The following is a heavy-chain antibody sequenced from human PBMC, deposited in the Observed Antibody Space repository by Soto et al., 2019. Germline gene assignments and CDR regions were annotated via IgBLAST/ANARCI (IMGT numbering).Heavy chain of an antibody. CDR1: AGSISSSNW. CDR2: IYHSGST. D-gene: IGHD6-6*01. V-gene: IGHV4-4*02. J-gene: IGHJ6*02. CDR3: ARRARPGYYYYGMDV. Sequence: SETLSLTCAVSAGSISSSNWWSWVRQPPGKGLEWIGEIYHSGSTNYNPSLKSRVTISVDKSKNQFSLKLSSVTAADTAVYYCARRARPGYYYYGMDVWGQGTTVTVSS.